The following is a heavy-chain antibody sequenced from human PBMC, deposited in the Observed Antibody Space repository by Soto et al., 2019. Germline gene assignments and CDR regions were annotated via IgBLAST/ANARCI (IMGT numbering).Heavy chain of an antibody. V-gene: IGHV3-23*01. D-gene: IGHD3-22*01. CDR2: ISGSGGST. Sequence: QPGGSLRLSCAASGFTFSSYAMSWVRQAPGKGLEWVSAISGSGGSTYYADSVKGRFTISRDNSKNTLYLQMNSLRAEDTAVYYCAKDPFYYYDSSGYSYYFDYWGQGTLVTVSS. CDR3: AKDPFYYYDSSGYSYYFDY. J-gene: IGHJ4*02. CDR1: GFTFSSYA.